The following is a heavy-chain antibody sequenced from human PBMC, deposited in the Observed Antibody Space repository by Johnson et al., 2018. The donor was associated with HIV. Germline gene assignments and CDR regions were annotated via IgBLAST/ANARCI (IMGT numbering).Heavy chain of an antibody. J-gene: IGHJ3*02. CDR3: ARERGYFGNPAFDI. CDR1: GLIFSRSW. CDR2: IGTAGDT. Sequence: VQLVESGGGLVQPGGSLRLSCAASGLIFSRSWMHWVRQAPGKGLVWVSAIGTAGDTYYPGSVTDRFTISRDNSKNTLYLQMNSLRTEDTAMYYCARERGYFGNPAFDIWGQGTMVTVSS. V-gene: IGHV3-13*01. D-gene: IGHD4-23*01.